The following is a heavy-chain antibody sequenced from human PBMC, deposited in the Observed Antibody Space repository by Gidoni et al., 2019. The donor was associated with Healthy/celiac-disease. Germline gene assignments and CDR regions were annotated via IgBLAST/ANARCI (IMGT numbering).Heavy chain of an antibody. V-gene: IGHV4-39*01. CDR3: ARGSWGYCSGGSCYYDY. CDR2: IYYSGST. Sequence: QLQLQESGPGLVKPSETLSLTCTAPGGSISSSSYYWGWIRQPPGKGLEWIGRIYYSGSTYYNPSLKSRVTISVDTSKNQFSLKLSSVTAADTAVYYCARGSWGYCSGGSCYYDYWGQGTLVTVSS. CDR1: GGSISSSSYY. J-gene: IGHJ4*02. D-gene: IGHD2-15*01.